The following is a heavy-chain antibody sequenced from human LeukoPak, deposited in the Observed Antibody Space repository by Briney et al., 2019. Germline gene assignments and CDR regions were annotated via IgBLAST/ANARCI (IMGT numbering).Heavy chain of an antibody. J-gene: IGHJ4*02. D-gene: IGHD3-22*01. V-gene: IGHV3-23*01. Sequence: PGGSLRLSCAASGFTFSSYAMSWVRQAPGKGLEWVSAISGSGGSTYYADSVKGRFTISRDNSKNTLYLQMNSLRAEDTAVYYCAKGSPYYYDSSGYRPAYYFDYWGQGTLVTVSS. CDR1: GFTFSSYA. CDR2: ISGSGGST. CDR3: AKGSPYYYDSSGYRPAYYFDY.